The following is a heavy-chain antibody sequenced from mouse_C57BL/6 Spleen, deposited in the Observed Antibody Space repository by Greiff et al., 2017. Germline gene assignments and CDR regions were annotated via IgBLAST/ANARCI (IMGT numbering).Heavy chain of an antibody. Sequence: QVQLQQSGPGLVQPSQSLSITCTVSGFSLTSYGVHWVRQSPGKGLEWLGVIWSGGSTDYNAAFISSLSISKDNSKSQVFFKMNILQADDTCRYYCDSNYGLYESFAYWGQGTLVTVSA. D-gene: IGHD1-1*01. CDR2: IWSGGST. J-gene: IGHJ3*01. V-gene: IGHV2-2*01. CDR3: DSNYGLYESFAY. CDR1: GFSLTSYG.